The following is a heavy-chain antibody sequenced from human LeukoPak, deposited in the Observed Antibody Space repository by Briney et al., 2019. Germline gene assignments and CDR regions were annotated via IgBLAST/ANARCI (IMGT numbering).Heavy chain of an antibody. Sequence: GGSPRLSCAASGFTFSSYWMSWVRQAPGKGLEWVANIKQDGSEKYYVDSVKGRFTISRDNAKNSLYLQMNSLRAEDTAVYYCARPLLYYYGSETYFWFDPWGQGTLVTVSS. V-gene: IGHV3-7*01. CDR2: IKQDGSEK. CDR1: GFTFSSYW. J-gene: IGHJ5*02. CDR3: ARPLLYYYGSETYFWFDP. D-gene: IGHD3-10*01.